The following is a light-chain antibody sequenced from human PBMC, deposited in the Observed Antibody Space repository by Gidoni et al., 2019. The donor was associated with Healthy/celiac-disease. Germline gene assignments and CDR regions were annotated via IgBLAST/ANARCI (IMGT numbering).Light chain of an antibody. Sequence: QTLVTHEPSMSVYPGGTVTLTCGLSSGSVSTGYYPSWYQQTPGQAPRTLIYSTNTRSSGVPDRFSGSILGNKAALTITGAQADDESDYYCVLYMGSGIWVFGGGTKLTVL. J-gene: IGLJ3*02. CDR3: VLYMGSGIWV. CDR1: SGSVSTGYY. CDR2: STN. V-gene: IGLV8-61*01.